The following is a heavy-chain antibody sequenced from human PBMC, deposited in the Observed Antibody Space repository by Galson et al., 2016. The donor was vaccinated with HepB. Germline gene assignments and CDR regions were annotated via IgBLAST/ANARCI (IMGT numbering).Heavy chain of an antibody. CDR1: GGTFGSYT. V-gene: IGHV1-69*04. CDR2: IIPILGIA. J-gene: IGHJ6*04. Sequence: SVKVSCKASGGTFGSYTISWVRQAPGQGLEWMGRIIPILGIANYAQKFQGRVTITADKSTSTAYMELSSLRSEDTAVYYCAREVMRVQGVILGAKRSHGRDVWGKGATVTDSS. D-gene: IGHD3-10*01. CDR3: AREVMRVQGVILGAKRSHGRDV.